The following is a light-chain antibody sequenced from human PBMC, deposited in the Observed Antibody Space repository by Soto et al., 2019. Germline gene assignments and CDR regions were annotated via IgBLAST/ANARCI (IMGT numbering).Light chain of an antibody. Sequence: DIQMTQSPSSLSAYVGDRVTITCRASQGISNYLAWYQQKPGKVPKLLIYAASTLQSGVPSRFSGSGSGTDFTLTISSLQPEDVATYYCQRYKSAPTFGPGTKVDIK. V-gene: IGKV1-27*01. CDR2: AAS. CDR1: QGISNY. CDR3: QRYKSAPT. J-gene: IGKJ3*01.